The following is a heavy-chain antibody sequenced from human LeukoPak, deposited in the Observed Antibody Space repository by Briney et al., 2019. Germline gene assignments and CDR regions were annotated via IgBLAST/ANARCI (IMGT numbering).Heavy chain of an antibody. Sequence: GASVKVSCKASGYTFTSYGISWVRQAPGQGLEWMGWISAYNGNTNYAQKLQGRVTMTTDTSTSTAYMELRSLRSDDTAVYYCARYCSSTSCYVPSYYYYMDVWGKGTTVTVSS. J-gene: IGHJ6*03. V-gene: IGHV1-18*01. CDR3: ARYCSSTSCYVPSYYYYMDV. CDR1: GYTFTSYG. CDR2: ISAYNGNT. D-gene: IGHD2-2*01.